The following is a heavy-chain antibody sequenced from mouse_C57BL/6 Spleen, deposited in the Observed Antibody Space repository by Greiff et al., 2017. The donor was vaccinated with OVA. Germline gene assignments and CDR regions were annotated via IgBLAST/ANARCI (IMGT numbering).Heavy chain of an antibody. D-gene: IGHD2-3*01. CDR2: ILPGSGST. Sequence: QVQLKESGAELMKPGASVKLSCKATGYTFTGYWIEWVKQRPGHGLEWIGEILPGSGSTNYNEKFKGKATFTADTSSNTAYMQLSSLTTEDSAIYYCARREAYDGYRRYAMDYWGQGTSVTVSS. V-gene: IGHV1-9*01. CDR3: ARREAYDGYRRYAMDY. J-gene: IGHJ4*01. CDR1: GYTFTGYW.